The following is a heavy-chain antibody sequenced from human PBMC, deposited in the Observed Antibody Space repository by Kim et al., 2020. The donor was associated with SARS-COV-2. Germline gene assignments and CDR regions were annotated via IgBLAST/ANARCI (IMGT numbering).Heavy chain of an antibody. CDR2: IYYSGST. D-gene: IGHD3-3*01. V-gene: IGHV4-30-4*01. CDR1: GGSISSGDYY. J-gene: IGHJ6*03. Sequence: SETLSLTCTVSGGSISSGDYYWSWIRQPPGKGLEWIGYIYYSGSTYYNPSLKSRVTISVDTSKNQFSLKLSSVTAADTAVYYCARVTKSLLEWLLVSGAGWTNYYMDVWGKGTTVTVSS. CDR3: ARVTKSLLEWLLVSGAGWTNYYMDV.